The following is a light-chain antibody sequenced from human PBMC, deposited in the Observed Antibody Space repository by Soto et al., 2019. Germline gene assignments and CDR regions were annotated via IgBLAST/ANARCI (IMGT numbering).Light chain of an antibody. CDR3: QHYNSYWT. Sequence: DIQMTQSPSTLSASVGDRVTITCRASQSISSWLAWYQQKPGKAPKLLIYDASSLESGVPSRFSGSGSGTEFTLTISSLQPDDFANYYCQHYNSYWTLGQGTKVDLK. CDR1: QSISSW. J-gene: IGKJ1*01. CDR2: DAS. V-gene: IGKV1-5*01.